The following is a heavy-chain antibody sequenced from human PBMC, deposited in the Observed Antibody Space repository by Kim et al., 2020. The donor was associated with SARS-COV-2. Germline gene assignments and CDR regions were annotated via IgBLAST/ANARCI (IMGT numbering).Heavy chain of an antibody. D-gene: IGHD2-2*01. V-gene: IGHV3-23*01. J-gene: IGHJ4*02. CDR3: AKGDIVVVPAARTRLKPFRY. Sequence: RFTISRDNSNNTLYLQMTSLRAEDTAVYYCAKGDIVVVPAARTRLKPFRYWGQGTLVTVSS.